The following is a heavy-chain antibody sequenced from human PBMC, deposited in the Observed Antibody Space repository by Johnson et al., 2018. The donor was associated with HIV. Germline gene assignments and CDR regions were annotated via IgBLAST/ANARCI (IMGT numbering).Heavy chain of an antibody. CDR1: GFTFSDHY. Sequence: EVQLVESGGGLVQPGGSLRLSCAGSGFTFSDHYMSWVRQAPGKGLEWVSYISSNGGSTYYANSVKGRFTISRDNSKNTLYLQMGSLRAEDMAVYYCARELHLWFSAFDIWGQGTMVTVSS. CDR2: ISSNGGST. D-gene: IGHD5-18*01. CDR3: ARELHLWFSAFDI. J-gene: IGHJ3*02. V-gene: IGHV3-64*01.